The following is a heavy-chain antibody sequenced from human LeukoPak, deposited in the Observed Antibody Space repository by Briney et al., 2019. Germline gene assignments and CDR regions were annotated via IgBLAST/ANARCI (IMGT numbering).Heavy chain of an antibody. CDR2: INHSGST. Sequence: SETLSLTCAVYGGSFSGYYWSWIRQPPGKGLEWIGEINHSGSTNYNPSLKSRVTVSVDTSKNQFSLKLSSVTAADTAVYYCARGHPSYDSSGYYLYYYYYYMDVWGKGTTVTVSS. CDR3: ARGHPSYDSSGYYLYYYYYYMDV. V-gene: IGHV4-34*01. CDR1: GGSFSGYY. D-gene: IGHD3-22*01. J-gene: IGHJ6*03.